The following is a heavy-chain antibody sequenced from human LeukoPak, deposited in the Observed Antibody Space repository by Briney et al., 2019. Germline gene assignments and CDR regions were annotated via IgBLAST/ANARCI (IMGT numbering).Heavy chain of an antibody. Sequence: SGPTLVNPTQTLTLTCTFSGFSLSSDAVGVGWIRQPPGGAPEWLGVIYENDEKLYSSSLQNRLSITKDTSKNQVVLTMANMDPVDTATYYCAHRHRGVASDIWGQGTMVTVSS. CDR2: IYENDEK. V-gene: IGHV2-5*01. J-gene: IGHJ3*02. CDR3: AHRHRGVASDI. D-gene: IGHD2-15*01. CDR1: GFSLSSDAVG.